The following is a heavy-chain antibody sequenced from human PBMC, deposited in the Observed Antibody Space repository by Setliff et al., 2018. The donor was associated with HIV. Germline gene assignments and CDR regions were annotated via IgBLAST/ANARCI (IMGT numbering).Heavy chain of an antibody. J-gene: IGHJ5*02. CDR2: IPHNGGT. CDR1: GGSIRSHY. V-gene: IGHV4-59*11. Sequence: SETLSLTCTVSGGSIRSHYWSWIRQPPGKGLEWIATIPHNGGTYYNPDPSLTGRVTISLDTSKNQFSLTLRSVTAADTAVYYCASAGPYCGDDCPYNWLTPWGQGTLVTVSS. CDR3: ASAGPYCGDDCPYNWLTP. D-gene: IGHD2-21*02.